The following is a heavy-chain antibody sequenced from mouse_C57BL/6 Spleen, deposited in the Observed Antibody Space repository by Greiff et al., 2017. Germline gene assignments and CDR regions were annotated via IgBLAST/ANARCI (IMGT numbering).Heavy chain of an antibody. CDR3: AREGDDYDGDYAMDY. V-gene: IGHV1-55*01. D-gene: IGHD2-4*01. CDR2: IYPGSGST. Sequence: QVQLQQSGAELVKPGASVKMSCKASGYTFTSYWITWVKQRPGQGLEWIGDIYPGSGSTNYNEKFKSKATLTVDTSSSTAYMQLSSLTSEDSAVYYCAREGDDYDGDYAMDYWGQGTSVTVSS. CDR1: GYTFTSYW. J-gene: IGHJ4*01.